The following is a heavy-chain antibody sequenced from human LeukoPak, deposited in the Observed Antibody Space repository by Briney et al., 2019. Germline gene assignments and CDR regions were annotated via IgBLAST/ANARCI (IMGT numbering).Heavy chain of an antibody. CDR2: IYYSGST. CDR3: ARGDTVVTPWYFDY. D-gene: IGHD4-23*01. CDR1: GGSISSSSYY. J-gene: IGHJ4*02. Sequence: SETLSLTCTVSGGSISSSSYYWGWIRQPPGKGLEWIGSIYYSGSTYYNPSLKSRVTISVDTSKNQFSLKLSSVTAADTAVYYCARGDTVVTPWYFDYWGQGTLVTVSS. V-gene: IGHV4-39*07.